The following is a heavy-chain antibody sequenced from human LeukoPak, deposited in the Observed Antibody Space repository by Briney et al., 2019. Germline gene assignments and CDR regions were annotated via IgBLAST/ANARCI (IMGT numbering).Heavy chain of an antibody. J-gene: IGHJ4*02. CDR3: AKGAELLDPNLFDY. Sequence: GGSLRLSCAASGFTFGRYWMSWVRQAPGKGLEWVSAISGSGGSTYYADSVKGRFTISRDNSKNTLYLQMNSLRAEDTGVYYCAKGAELLDPNLFDYWGQGTLVTVSS. CDR1: GFTFGRYW. D-gene: IGHD1-26*01. V-gene: IGHV3-23*01. CDR2: ISGSGGST.